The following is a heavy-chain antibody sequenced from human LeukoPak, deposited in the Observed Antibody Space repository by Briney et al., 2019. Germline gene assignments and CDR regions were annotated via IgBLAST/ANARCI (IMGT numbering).Heavy chain of an antibody. J-gene: IGHJ5*02. V-gene: IGHV3-74*01. Sequence: GGSLRLSCAASGFTFSSYWMHWVRQAPGKGLVWVSRINSDGSSTSYADSVKGRFTISRDNAKNTLYLQMNSLRAEDTAVYYCARKSGYSSGWYGNWFDPWGQGTLVTVSS. CDR1: GFTFSSYW. CDR2: INSDGSST. CDR3: ARKSGYSSGWYGNWFDP. D-gene: IGHD6-19*01.